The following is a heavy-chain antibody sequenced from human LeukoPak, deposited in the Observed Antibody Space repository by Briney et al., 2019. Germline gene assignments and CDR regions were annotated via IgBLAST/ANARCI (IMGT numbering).Heavy chain of an antibody. Sequence: ASVKVSCKSSGYTFTSYGISWVRQAPGQGLEWMGWISAYNGNTNYAQKLQGRVTMTTDTSTSTAYMELRSLRSDDTAVYYCARDLGWHSSSWFDPWGQGTLVTVSS. J-gene: IGHJ5*02. CDR2: ISAYNGNT. D-gene: IGHD5-18*01. CDR3: ARDLGWHSSSWFDP. V-gene: IGHV1-18*01. CDR1: GYTFTSYG.